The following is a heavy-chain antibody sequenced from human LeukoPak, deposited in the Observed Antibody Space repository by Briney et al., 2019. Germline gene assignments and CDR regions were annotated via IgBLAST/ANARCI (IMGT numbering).Heavy chain of an antibody. CDR2: IRSDATTT. Sequence: QPGGSLRLSCAASGFTFSPYWMHWVRQAPGKGLVWVSHIRSDATTTTYADSVKGRFTISRDNAKNTLYLQMYSLRAEDTAVYYCARDNSYGSDVWGQGTTVTVSS. CDR3: ARDNSYGSDV. V-gene: IGHV3-74*01. J-gene: IGHJ6*02. CDR1: GFTFSPYW.